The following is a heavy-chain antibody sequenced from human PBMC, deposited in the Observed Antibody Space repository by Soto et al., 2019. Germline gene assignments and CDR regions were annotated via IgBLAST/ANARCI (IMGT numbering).Heavy chain of an antibody. V-gene: IGHV2-26*01. Sequence: SGPTLVNPIAPHTMTCTVSGFSLSNARMGVRWIRQPPGKALEWLAHIFSNVENTYSTSLKSRLTISKDPSKSQVVPTMTNMEPGDTATYYCSRIFRYNLNRGAFRADYCCQETLVTVSS. CDR3: SRIFRYNLNRGAFRADY. CDR2: IFSNVEN. CDR1: GFSLSNARMG. D-gene: IGHD1-20*01. J-gene: IGHJ4*02.